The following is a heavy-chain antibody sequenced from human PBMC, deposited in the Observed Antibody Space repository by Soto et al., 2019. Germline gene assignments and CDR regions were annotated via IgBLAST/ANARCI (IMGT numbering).Heavy chain of an antibody. CDR2: ISGSGGST. CDR1: GFTFSSYA. Sequence: GGSLRLSCAASGFTFSSYAMSWVRQAPGKGLEWVSAISGSGGSTYYADSVKGRFTISRDNSKNTLYLQMNSLRAEDTAVYYCAKVDHYVYYYYMDVWGEGTTVTVSS. CDR3: AKVDHYVYYYYMDV. V-gene: IGHV3-23*01. D-gene: IGHD4-17*01. J-gene: IGHJ6*03.